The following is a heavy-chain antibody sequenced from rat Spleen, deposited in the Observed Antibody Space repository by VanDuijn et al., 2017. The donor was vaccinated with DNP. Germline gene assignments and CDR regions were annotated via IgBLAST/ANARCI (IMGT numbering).Heavy chain of an antibody. CDR3: ATGVY. CDR1: GFSLTSYT. J-gene: IGHJ2*01. D-gene: IGHD4-2*01. V-gene: IGHV2-47*01. CDR2: KWNNGGT. Sequence: QVQLKESGPGLVRPSQTLSLTCTVSGFSLTSYTISWIRQSPGKGLEWMGVKWNNGGTDYNSAIISRLSISRDTSKSQVFLNMNSLQTEDTAMYLCATGVYWGQGVMVTVSS.